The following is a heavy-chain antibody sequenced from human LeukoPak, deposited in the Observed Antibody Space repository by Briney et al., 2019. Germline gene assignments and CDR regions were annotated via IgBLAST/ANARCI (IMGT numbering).Heavy chain of an antibody. Sequence: PGGSLRLSCAASGFTFSSYSMNWVRQAPGKGLEWVSSISGSGGSTYYADSVKGRITISRDNSKNTLYLQMNSLRAEDTAVYYCAKGVGYCSGGSCQQFDYWGQGTWSPSPQ. CDR2: ISGSGGST. CDR3: AKGVGYCSGGSCQQFDY. J-gene: IGHJ4*02. V-gene: IGHV3-23*01. CDR1: GFTFSSYS. D-gene: IGHD2-15*01.